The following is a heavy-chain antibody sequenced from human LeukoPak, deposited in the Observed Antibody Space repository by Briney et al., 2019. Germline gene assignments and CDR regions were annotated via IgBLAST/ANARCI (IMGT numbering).Heavy chain of an antibody. CDR3: ASGSYDYVWGSYPTGWYFDY. J-gene: IGHJ4*02. V-gene: IGHV3-7*01. CDR2: IKQDGSEK. CDR1: GFTFSSYW. D-gene: IGHD3-16*02. Sequence: GGSLRLSCAASGFTFSSYWMSWVRQAPGKGLEWVANIKQDGSEKYYVDSVKGRFTISRDNAKNSLYLQMNSLRAEDTAVYYCASGSYDYVWGSYPTGWYFDYWGQGTLVTVSS.